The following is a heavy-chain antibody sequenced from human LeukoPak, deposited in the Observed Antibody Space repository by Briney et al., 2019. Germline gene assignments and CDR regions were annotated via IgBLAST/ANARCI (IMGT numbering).Heavy chain of an antibody. V-gene: IGHV1-69*13. CDR2: IIPIFGTA. Sequence: GASVKVSCKASGGTFSSYAISWVRQAPGQGLEWMGGIIPIFGTANYAQKFQGRVTITADESTSTAYMELSSLRSEDTAVYYCARDFNHYGSGRPKRENWFDPWGQGTLVTVSS. J-gene: IGHJ5*02. CDR3: ARDFNHYGSGRPKRENWFDP. D-gene: IGHD3-10*01. CDR1: GGTFSSYA.